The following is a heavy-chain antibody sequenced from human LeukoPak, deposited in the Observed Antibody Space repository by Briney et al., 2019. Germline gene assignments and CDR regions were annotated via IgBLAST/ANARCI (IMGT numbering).Heavy chain of an antibody. D-gene: IGHD6-6*01. CDR2: IYYSGST. V-gene: IGHV4-39*07. Sequence: SSETLSLTCTVSGGSISSSSYYWGWIRQPPGKGLEWIGSIYYSGSTYYNPSLKSRVTISVDTSKNQFSLKLSSVTAADTAVYYCARDGGLVGSSYDYWGQGTLVTVSS. J-gene: IGHJ4*02. CDR1: GGSISSSSYY. CDR3: ARDGGLVGSSYDY.